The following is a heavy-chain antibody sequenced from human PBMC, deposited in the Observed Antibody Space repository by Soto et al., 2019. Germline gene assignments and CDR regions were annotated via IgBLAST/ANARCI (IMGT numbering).Heavy chain of an antibody. CDR3: ARDSVTSMDNPYYMDV. CDR1: EFTFSSYS. D-gene: IGHD1-1*01. Sequence: PGGSLRLSCIASEFTFSSYSMNWVRQAPGKGLEWVSYISGSSNTIYYADSAKGRFTISRDNAKKSLYLQMNSLRAEDSAVYYCARDSVTSMDNPYYMDVWGKGTTVTVSS. V-gene: IGHV3-48*01. J-gene: IGHJ6*03. CDR2: ISGSSNTI.